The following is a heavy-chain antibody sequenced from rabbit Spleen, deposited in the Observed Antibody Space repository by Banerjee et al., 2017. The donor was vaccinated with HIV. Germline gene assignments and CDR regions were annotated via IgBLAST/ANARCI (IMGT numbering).Heavy chain of an antibody. V-gene: IGHV1S40*01. CDR3: ARDAAGREDFNL. CDR2: INAVTGKA. CDR1: GFSFSSTYI. D-gene: IGHD4-1*01. J-gene: IGHJ4*01. Sequence: QSLEESGGDLVKPGASLTLTCTASGFSFSSTYIMCWVRQAPGKGLEWIACINAVTGKAVYASWAKGRFTVSKTSSTTVTLQMTSLTAADTATYFCARDAAGREDFNLWARAPSSPS.